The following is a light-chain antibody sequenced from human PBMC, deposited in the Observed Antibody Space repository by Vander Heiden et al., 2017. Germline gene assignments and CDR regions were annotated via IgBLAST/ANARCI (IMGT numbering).Light chain of an antibody. J-gene: IGKJ1*01. CDR1: QSVSSSY. CDR3: QQDGSSPWT. Sequence: EIVLTQSPGTLSLSPGERATLSCRARQSVSSSYLAWYQQKPGQAPRLLIYGASSRSTGIPDRFSGSGSRTDFTLTISRLEPEDFAVYYCQQDGSSPWTFGQGTKVEIK. V-gene: IGKV3-20*01. CDR2: GAS.